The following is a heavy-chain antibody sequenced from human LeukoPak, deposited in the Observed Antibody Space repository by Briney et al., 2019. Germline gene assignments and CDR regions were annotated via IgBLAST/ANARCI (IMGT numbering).Heavy chain of an antibody. Sequence: SETLSLTCAVSGGSISSGGYSWSWIRQPPGKGLEWIGYIYYSGSTNYNPSLKSRVTISVDTSKNQFSLKLSSVTAADTAVYYCARLGWDAFDIWGQGTMVTVSS. V-gene: IGHV4-61*08. CDR2: IYYSGST. CDR3: ARLGWDAFDI. CDR1: GGSISSGGYS. J-gene: IGHJ3*02.